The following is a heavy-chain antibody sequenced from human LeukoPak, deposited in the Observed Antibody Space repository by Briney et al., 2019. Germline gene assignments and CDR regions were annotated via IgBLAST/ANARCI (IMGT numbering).Heavy chain of an antibody. Sequence: PSETLSLTCTVSGGSISSGDYYWSWIRQPPGKGLEWIGYIYYSGSTYYNPSLKSRVTISVDTSKNQFSLKLSSVTAADTAVYYCARVPPGASHFDSWGQGTLVPVSS. CDR2: IYYSGST. CDR1: GGSISSGDYY. V-gene: IGHV4-30-4*02. D-gene: IGHD1-26*01. CDR3: ARVPPGASHFDS. J-gene: IGHJ4*02.